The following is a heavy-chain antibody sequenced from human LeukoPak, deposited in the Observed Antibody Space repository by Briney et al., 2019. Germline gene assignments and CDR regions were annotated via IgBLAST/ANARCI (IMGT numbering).Heavy chain of an antibody. Sequence: GGSLRLSCAALGFNFTMNDMHWVRQVPGKGLEWVSAIGIAGDTFYRDSVKGRFTISRERAKNLLYLQMKSLRVGDTAVYYCARDGDRGMDVWGQGTTVIVSS. CDR1: GFNFTMND. CDR3: ARDGDRGMDV. CDR2: IGIAGDT. J-gene: IGHJ6*02. V-gene: IGHV3-13*01. D-gene: IGHD1-14*01.